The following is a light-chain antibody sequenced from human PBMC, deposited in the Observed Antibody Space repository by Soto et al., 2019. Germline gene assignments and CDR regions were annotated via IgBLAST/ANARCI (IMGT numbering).Light chain of an antibody. CDR2: AAS. CDR3: QKYKSAAVA. J-gene: IGKJ3*01. Sequence: DSQMTQSPSSLSASVGDRVTITCRASKGISNNLTWYQQKPGKVPKLLIYAASTLQLGVPSRFSGSGSGTDFTLTISSLQPEDVATYYCQKYKSAAVAFGPGTKVDIK. CDR1: KGISNN. V-gene: IGKV1-27*01.